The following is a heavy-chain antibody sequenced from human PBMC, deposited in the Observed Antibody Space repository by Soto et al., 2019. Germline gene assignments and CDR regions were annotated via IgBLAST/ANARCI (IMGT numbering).Heavy chain of an antibody. Sequence: GGSLRLSCATSGFTFSGYAMSWVRQAPGKGLEWVSAISGSGGSTYYADSVKGRFTISRDNSKNTLYLQMNSLRAEDTAVYYCAKVSSSMITFGGVIAPRSYYYGMDVWGQGTTVTVSS. CDR1: GFTFSGYA. D-gene: IGHD3-16*02. J-gene: IGHJ6*02. V-gene: IGHV3-23*01. CDR3: AKVSSSMITFGGVIAPRSYYYGMDV. CDR2: ISGSGGST.